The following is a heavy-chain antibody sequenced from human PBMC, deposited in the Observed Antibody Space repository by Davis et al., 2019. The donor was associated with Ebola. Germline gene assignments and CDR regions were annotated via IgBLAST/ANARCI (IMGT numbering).Heavy chain of an antibody. Sequence: GESLKISCAASGFIFSNYWMSWVRQAPGKGPEWVAIIKQDGGEKHYVDSVKGRFTISRDNAKNSLFLQMNSLRDEDTAVYYCARDRRATTSNYYYGMDVWGKGATVTVSS. CDR1: GFIFSNYW. D-gene: IGHD1-26*01. J-gene: IGHJ6*04. V-gene: IGHV3-7*01. CDR2: IKQDGGEK. CDR3: ARDRRATTSNYYYGMDV.